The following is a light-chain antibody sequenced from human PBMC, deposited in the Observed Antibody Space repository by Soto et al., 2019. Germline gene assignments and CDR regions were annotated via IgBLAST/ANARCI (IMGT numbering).Light chain of an antibody. CDR2: DAS. J-gene: IGKJ5*01. CDR1: QSISSW. Sequence: DIQMTQSPSTLSASVGDRVTITCRASQSISSWLAWYQQKPGKAPKVLIYDASNLESGVPSRFSGSGSGTEFTLTISSLQPDDFATYYCQQYNTYSTFGQGTRLEIK. CDR3: QQYNTYST. V-gene: IGKV1-5*01.